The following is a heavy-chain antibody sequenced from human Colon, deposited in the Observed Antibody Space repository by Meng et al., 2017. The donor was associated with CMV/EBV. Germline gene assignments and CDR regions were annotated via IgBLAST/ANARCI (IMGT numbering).Heavy chain of an antibody. CDR2: INEDGSTI. D-gene: IGHD2-8*01. CDR1: GFTFTNYW. J-gene: IGHJ4*02. V-gene: IGHV3-7*01. CDR3: ARFRNGYYFDY. Sequence: GESLKISCVASGFTFTNYWMSWVRQAPGKGLEWVANINEDGSTIYFVDSLKGRFTISRDNAKNSLYLQMNSLRAEDTAVYYCARFRNGYYFDYWGQGTLVTVSS.